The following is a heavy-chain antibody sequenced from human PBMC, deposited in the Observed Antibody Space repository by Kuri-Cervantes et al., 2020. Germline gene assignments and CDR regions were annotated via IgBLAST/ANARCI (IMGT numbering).Heavy chain of an antibody. J-gene: IGHJ4*02. CDR2: ISGSGGST. CDR3: ARVWDYSGNPWYFDY. CDR1: GFTFSSYA. Sequence: GESLKISCAASGFTFSSYAMSWVRQAPGKGLEWVSAISGSGGSTYYADPVKGRFTISIDNAKNMLYLQMDSLRVEDTAVYYCARVWDYSGNPWYFDYWGRGTLVTVSS. V-gene: IGHV3-23*01. D-gene: IGHD4-23*01.